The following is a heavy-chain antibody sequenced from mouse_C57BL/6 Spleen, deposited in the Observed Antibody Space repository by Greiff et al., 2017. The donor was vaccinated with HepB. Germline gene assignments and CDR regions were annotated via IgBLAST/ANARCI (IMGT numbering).Heavy chain of an antibody. CDR3: ARGGRTDWYFDV. D-gene: IGHD3-3*01. J-gene: IGHJ1*03. CDR2: ISGGGGNT. Sequence: EVKVVESGGGLVKPGGSLKLSCAASGFTFSSYTMSWVRQTPEQSLEWVATISGGGGNTYYPDSVKGRFTISRDNAKNTLYLQMSSLRSEDTALYYCARGGRTDWYFDVWGTGTTVTVSS. V-gene: IGHV5-9*01. CDR1: GFTFSSYT.